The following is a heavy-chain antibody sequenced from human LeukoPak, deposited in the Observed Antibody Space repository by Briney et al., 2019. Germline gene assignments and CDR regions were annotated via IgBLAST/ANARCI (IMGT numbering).Heavy chain of an antibody. CDR2: ITAANGYT. V-gene: IGHV1-3*03. D-gene: IGHD6-19*01. CDR1: GYTFTNYA. J-gene: IGHJ3*02. CDR3: GRLYSSGWNGGLGEAFDI. Sequence: GASVTVSCKASGYTFTNYAIHWVRQAPGQGLEWMGWITAANGYTIYSQEFQGRVTITRDTSASTAYMELSSLRSEDTAVYYWGRLYSSGWNGGLGEAFDIWGQGTVVIVSS.